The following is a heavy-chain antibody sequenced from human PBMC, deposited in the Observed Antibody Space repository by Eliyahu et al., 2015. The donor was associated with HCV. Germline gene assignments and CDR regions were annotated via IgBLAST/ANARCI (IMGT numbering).Heavy chain of an antibody. J-gene: IGHJ3*02. Sequence: QVQLVESGGGVVQPGGSLRXXXAAXGXPFGNYAMHWVRQXPGXGLEWVAFISYDGSNKYYADSVKGRFTISRDNSKNTLYLQMNSLRAEDTAVYYCARGGYTYGYNDAFDIWGQGTMVTVSS. CDR3: ARGGYTYGYNDAFDI. D-gene: IGHD5-18*01. CDR2: ISYDGSNK. V-gene: IGHV3-30-3*01. CDR1: GXPFGNYA.